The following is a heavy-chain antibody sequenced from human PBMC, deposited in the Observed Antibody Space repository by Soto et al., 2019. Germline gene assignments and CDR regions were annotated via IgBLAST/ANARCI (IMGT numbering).Heavy chain of an antibody. CDR3: ARLLLSRVDFDP. V-gene: IGHV5-10-1*01. Sequence: GEFLKISCKGSGYSFTSYWSSWVRQMPGKGLEWMGRIDPSDSYTNYSPSFQGHVTISADKSISTAYLQWSSLKASDTAMYYCARLLLSRVDFDPWGQGTLVTVSS. CDR2: IDPSDSYT. CDR1: GYSFTSYW. J-gene: IGHJ5*02. D-gene: IGHD3-16*02.